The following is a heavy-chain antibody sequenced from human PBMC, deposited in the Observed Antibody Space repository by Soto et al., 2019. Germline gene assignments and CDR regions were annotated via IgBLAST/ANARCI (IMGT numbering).Heavy chain of an antibody. V-gene: IGHV3-48*02. CDR3: ARRGYGSRWPNVYMDV. CDR2: ISSSSSTI. CDR1: GFTLSSYS. J-gene: IGHJ6*03. D-gene: IGHD6-13*01. Sequence: PGGSPRLSCAASGFTLSSYSVNWVRQAPGKGLEWVSYISSSSSTIYYADSVKGRFTISRDNAKNSLYLQMHSLRDEDTAVYYCARRGYGSRWPNVYMDVWGKGTTVTVSS.